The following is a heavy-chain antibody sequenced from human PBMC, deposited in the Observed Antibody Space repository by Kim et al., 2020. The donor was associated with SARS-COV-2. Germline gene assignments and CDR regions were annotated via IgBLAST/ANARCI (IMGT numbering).Heavy chain of an antibody. Sequence: GGSLRLSCTASGFTFGDYAMSWVRQAPGKGLEWVGFIRSKAYGGTTEYAASVKGRFTISRDDSKSIAYLQMNSLKTEDTAVYYCTSQAYDFWSGYSRRNYYYYGMDVWGQGTTVTVSS. CDR1: GFTFGDYA. V-gene: IGHV3-49*04. CDR3: TSQAYDFWSGYSRRNYYYYGMDV. D-gene: IGHD3-3*01. J-gene: IGHJ6*02. CDR2: IRSKAYGGTT.